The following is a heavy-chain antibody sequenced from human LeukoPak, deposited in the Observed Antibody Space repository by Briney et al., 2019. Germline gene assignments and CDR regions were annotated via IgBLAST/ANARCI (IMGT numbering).Heavy chain of an antibody. CDR3: AREGHGDHYYFDY. D-gene: IGHD4-17*01. Sequence: GGSLRLSCAASGFTFGAYTINWVRQAPGKGLEWVSVIYSGGSTYYADSVKGGLTISRVNSKNTLYLQMNSLRAEDPAVYYCAREGHGDHYYFDYWGQGTLVTVSS. V-gene: IGHV3-53*01. CDR2: IYSGGST. CDR1: GFTFGAYT. J-gene: IGHJ4*02.